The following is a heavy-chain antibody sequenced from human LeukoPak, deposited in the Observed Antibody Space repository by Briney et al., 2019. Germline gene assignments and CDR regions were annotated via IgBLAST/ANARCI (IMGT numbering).Heavy chain of an antibody. V-gene: IGHV3-23*01. D-gene: IGHD6-19*01. Sequence: GGSLRLSRAASGFTFSSYAMSWVRQAPGKGLEWVSAISGSGGSTYYADSVKGRFTISRDNSKNTLYLQMNSLRAEDTAVYYCATSRSGSGWVFDYWGQGTLVTVSS. J-gene: IGHJ4*02. CDR3: ATSRSGSGWVFDY. CDR2: ISGSGGST. CDR1: GFTFSSYA.